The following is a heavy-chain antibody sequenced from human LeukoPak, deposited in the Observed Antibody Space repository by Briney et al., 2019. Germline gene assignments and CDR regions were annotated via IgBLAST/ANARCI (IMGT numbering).Heavy chain of an antibody. CDR3: ARMGAAAGVYNWFDP. V-gene: IGHV1-18*01. Sequence: ASVKVSCKASGYTFTSYGISWVRQAPGQGLEWMGWISAYNGNTNYAQKLQGRVTMTTDTSTSTAYMELRSLRSDDTAVYYCARMGAAAGVYNWFDPWGQGTLVTVSS. D-gene: IGHD6-13*01. CDR1: GYTFTSYG. CDR2: ISAYNGNT. J-gene: IGHJ5*02.